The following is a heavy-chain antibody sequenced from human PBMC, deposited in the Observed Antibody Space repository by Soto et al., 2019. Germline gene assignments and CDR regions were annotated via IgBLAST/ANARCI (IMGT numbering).Heavy chain of an antibody. D-gene: IGHD4-17*01. CDR2: ISSSSSYI. CDR3: ARDTVTTKYYFDY. CDR1: GVTFSSYS. J-gene: IGHJ4*02. V-gene: IGHV3-21*01. Sequence: GGSLRLSCAASGVTFSSYSMNWVRQAPGKGLEWVSSISSSSSYIYYADSVKGRFTISRDNAKNSLYLQMNSLRAEDTAVYYCARDTVTTKYYFDYWGQGTLVTVSS.